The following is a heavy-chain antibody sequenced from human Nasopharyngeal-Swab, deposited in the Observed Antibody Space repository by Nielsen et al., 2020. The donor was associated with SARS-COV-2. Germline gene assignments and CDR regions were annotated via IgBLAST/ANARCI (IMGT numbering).Heavy chain of an antibody. J-gene: IGHJ6*02. CDR1: GFNFNNYN. D-gene: IGHD3-3*01. Sequence: GGSLRLSCAASGFNFNNYNFIWVRQDTGRGLEWVSSISSSSSYIYYADSVKGRFTISRDNAKNSLYLQMNSLRAEDTAVYYCARDGLDYDFWSAYFMDVWGQGTTVTVSS. V-gene: IGHV3-21*01. CDR2: ISSSSSYI. CDR3: ARDGLDYDFWSAYFMDV.